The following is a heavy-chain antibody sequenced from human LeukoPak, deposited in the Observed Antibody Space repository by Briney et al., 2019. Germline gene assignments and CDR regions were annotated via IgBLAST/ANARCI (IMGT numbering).Heavy chain of an antibody. CDR2: IYYSGST. CDR3: ARSKYCTNGVCCPGYYFDY. Sequence: SQTLSLTCTVSGGSTSSGGYYWSWIRQHPGKGLEWIGYIYYSGSTYYNPSLKNRLTISVDTSKNQFSLKLSSVTAADTTVYYCARSKYCTNGVCCPGYYFDYWGQGTLVSVSS. CDR1: GGSTSSGGYY. D-gene: IGHD2-8*01. V-gene: IGHV4-31*03. J-gene: IGHJ4*02.